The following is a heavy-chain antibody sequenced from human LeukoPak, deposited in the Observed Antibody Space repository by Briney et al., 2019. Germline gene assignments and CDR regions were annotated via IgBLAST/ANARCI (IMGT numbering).Heavy chain of an antibody. D-gene: IGHD5-12*01. Sequence: SETLSLTCTVSRGSISNYWWSWIRQAAGKGLEWIGRVYPSGTTHYNPSLQSRVTLSVDTSKNQFSLKLSSLTAADTAVYYCARDAGGYEDYWGQGTLVTVSS. V-gene: IGHV4-4*07. CDR2: VYPSGTT. CDR1: RGSISNYW. J-gene: IGHJ4*02. CDR3: ARDAGGYEDY.